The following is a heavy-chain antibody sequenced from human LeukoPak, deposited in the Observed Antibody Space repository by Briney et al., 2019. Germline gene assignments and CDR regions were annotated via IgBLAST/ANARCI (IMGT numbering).Heavy chain of an antibody. V-gene: IGHV1-69*04. CDR2: IIPILGIA. Sequence: GASVKVSCKASGGTFSSYAISWVRQAPGQGLEWMGRIIPILGIANYAQKFQGRVTITADKSTSTAYMELSSLRSEDTAVYYCARYRGPYNWNESGTFDYWGQGTLVTVSS. J-gene: IGHJ4*02. CDR3: ARYRGPYNWNESGTFDY. CDR1: GGTFSSYA. D-gene: IGHD1-20*01.